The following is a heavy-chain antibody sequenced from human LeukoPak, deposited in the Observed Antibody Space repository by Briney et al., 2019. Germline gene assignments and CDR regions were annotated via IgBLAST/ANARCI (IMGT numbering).Heavy chain of an antibody. CDR1: GFTFSSYA. Sequence: GGSLRLSCAASGFTFSSYAMHWVRQAPGKGLEWVAVISYDGSNKYYADSVKGRFTISRDNSKNTLYLQMNSLRAEDTAVYYCARDRNDLYPRVPAAIMDVWGKGTTVTVSS. CDR2: ISYDGSNK. CDR3: ARDRNDLYPRVPAAIMDV. D-gene: IGHD2-2*01. V-gene: IGHV3-30*04. J-gene: IGHJ6*03.